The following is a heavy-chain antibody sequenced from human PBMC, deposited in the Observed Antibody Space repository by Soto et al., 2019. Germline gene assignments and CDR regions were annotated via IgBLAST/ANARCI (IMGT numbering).Heavy chain of an antibody. CDR1: GGTFSSYA. Sequence: QVQLVQDWAEVQKPGSSVKVSCKASGGTFSSYAISWVRQAPGQGLEWMGGIIPIFGTAIYAKKFQGRVTITTHVSTSTAYMELSSLSSEHTDVDYCASLAYGGNSALYKLDYWGQGKLVTVAS. D-gene: IGHD2-21*01. J-gene: IGHJ4*02. V-gene: IGHV1-69*01. CDR2: IIPIFGTA. CDR3: ASLAYGGNSALYKLDY.